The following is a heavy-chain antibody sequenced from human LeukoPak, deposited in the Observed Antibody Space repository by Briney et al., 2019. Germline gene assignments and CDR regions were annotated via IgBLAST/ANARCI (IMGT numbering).Heavy chain of an antibody. J-gene: IGHJ6*02. D-gene: IGHD2/OR15-2a*01. CDR2: IYYSGST. V-gene: IGHV4-59*02. Sequence: SETLSLTCTVSGGSVTSYYWSWIRQPPGKGLEWIGYIYYSGSTNYNPSLKSRVTISVDTSKNQFSLKLSSVTAADTAVYYCARNFQTGLDVWGQGTTVTVSS. CDR1: GGSVTSYY. CDR3: ARNFQTGLDV.